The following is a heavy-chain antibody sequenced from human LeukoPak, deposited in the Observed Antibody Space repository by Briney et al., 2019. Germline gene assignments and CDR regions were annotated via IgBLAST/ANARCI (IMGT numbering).Heavy chain of an antibody. Sequence: GGSLRLSCAASGFTFSDYYMSWIRQAPGKGLEWVSYISSSDSTIYYADSVKGRFTISRDNAKNSLYLQMNSLRAEDTAVYYCARPVRYGSGSYYTPTNWFDPWGQGTLVTVSS. CDR3: ARPVRYGSGSYYTPTNWFDP. V-gene: IGHV3-11*01. CDR1: GFTFSDYY. D-gene: IGHD3-10*01. CDR2: ISSSDSTI. J-gene: IGHJ5*02.